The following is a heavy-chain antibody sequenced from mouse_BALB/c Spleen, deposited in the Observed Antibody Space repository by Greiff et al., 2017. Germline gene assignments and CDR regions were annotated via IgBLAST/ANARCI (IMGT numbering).Heavy chain of an antibody. CDR1: GFTFSNYW. CDR3: TRTYGYPDYYAMDY. V-gene: IGHV6-6*02. Sequence: EVKVEESGGGLVQPGGSMKLSCVASGFTFSNYWMNWVRQSPEKGLEWVAEISMKSNNYATHYAESVKGRFTISRDDSKSSVYLQMNNLRAEDTGIDSCTRTYGYPDYYAMDYWGQGTSVTVSS. CDR2: ISMKSNNYAT. J-gene: IGHJ4*01. D-gene: IGHD1-2*01.